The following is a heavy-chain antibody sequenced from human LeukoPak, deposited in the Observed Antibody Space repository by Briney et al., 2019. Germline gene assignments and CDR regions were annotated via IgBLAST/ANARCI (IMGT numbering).Heavy chain of an antibody. CDR2: INHSGST. Sequence: PSETLSLTCAVYGGSFSGYYWSWIRQPPGKGLEWIGEINHSGSTNYNPSLKSRVTISVDTSKNQFSLKLSSVTAADTAVYYCARGPQRGGVAVAGTPGVGFDYWGQGTLVTVSS. D-gene: IGHD6-19*01. V-gene: IGHV4-34*01. CDR1: GGSFSGYY. CDR3: ARGPQRGGVAVAGTPGVGFDY. J-gene: IGHJ4*02.